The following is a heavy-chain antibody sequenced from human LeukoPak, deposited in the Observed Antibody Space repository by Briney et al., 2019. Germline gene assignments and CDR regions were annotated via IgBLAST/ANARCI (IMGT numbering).Heavy chain of an antibody. CDR2: ISSSSSYI. J-gene: IGHJ3*02. CDR1: GFTFGSYA. CDR3: ARDLSGAFDI. V-gene: IGHV3-21*01. Sequence: PGGSLRLSCAASGFTFGSYAMSWVRQAPGKGLEWVSSISSSSSYIYYADSVKGRFTISRDNAKNSLYLQMNSLRAEDTAVYYCARDLSGAFDIWGQGTMVTVSS. D-gene: IGHD3-3*02.